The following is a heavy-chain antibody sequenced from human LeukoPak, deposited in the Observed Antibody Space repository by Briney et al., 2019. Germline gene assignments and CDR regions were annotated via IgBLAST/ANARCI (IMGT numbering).Heavy chain of an antibody. CDR2: IKQDGSEK. V-gene: IGHV3-7*01. D-gene: IGHD6-19*01. CDR3: ARVLREGQAGEGQWLGPYYFDY. J-gene: IGHJ4*02. Sequence: GGSLRLSCAASGFTFSSYWMSWVRQAPGKGLEWVANIKQDGSEKYYVDSVKGRFTISRDNAKNSLYLQMNSLRAEDTAVYYCARVLREGQAGEGQWLGPYYFDYWGQGTLVTVSS. CDR1: GFTFSSYW.